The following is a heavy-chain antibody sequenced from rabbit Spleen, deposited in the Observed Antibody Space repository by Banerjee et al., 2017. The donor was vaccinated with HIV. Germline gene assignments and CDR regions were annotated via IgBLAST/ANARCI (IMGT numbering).Heavy chain of an antibody. D-gene: IGHD8-1*01. V-gene: IGHV1S7*01. CDR3: ARDTGGSYFAL. CDR2: IDPVFGIT. J-gene: IGHJ3*01. Sequence: QLKESGGGLVQPGGSLKLSCKASGFTLSTYYMNWVRQAPGKGLEWIGYIDPVFGITYYASWVNGRFSISRENAQNTVFLQMTSLTAADTATYFCARDTGGSYFALWGQGTLVTVS. CDR1: GFTLSTYY.